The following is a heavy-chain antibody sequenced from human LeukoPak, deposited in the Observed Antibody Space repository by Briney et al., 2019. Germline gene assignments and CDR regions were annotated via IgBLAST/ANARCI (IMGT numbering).Heavy chain of an antibody. CDR1: GGSISSGGYY. D-gene: IGHD3-3*01. J-gene: IGHJ1*01. V-gene: IGHV4-39*07. CDR3: ASYRYGVKYFQH. Sequence: SETLSLTCTVSGGSISSGGYYWSWIRQPPGKGLEWIGEINHSGSTNYNPSLKSRVTISVDTSKNQFSLKLSSVTAADTAVYYCASYRYGVKYFQHWGQGTLVTVSS. CDR2: INHSGST.